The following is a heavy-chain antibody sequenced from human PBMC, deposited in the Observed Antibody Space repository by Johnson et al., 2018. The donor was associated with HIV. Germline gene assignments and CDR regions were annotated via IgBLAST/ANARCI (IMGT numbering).Heavy chain of an antibody. J-gene: IGHJ3*02. CDR1: GFTFDDYG. V-gene: IGHV3-9*01. CDR3: AKEIYGGGDWEDDAFDI. D-gene: IGHD2-21*02. CDR2: ISWNSGSI. Sequence: VQLVESGGGLVKPGGSLRLSCAASGFTFDDYGMHWVRQAPGKGLEWVSGISWNSGSIGYADSVKGRFTISRDNAKNSLYLQMHSLRAEDTALYYCAKEIYGGGDWEDDAFDIWGQGTMVTVSS.